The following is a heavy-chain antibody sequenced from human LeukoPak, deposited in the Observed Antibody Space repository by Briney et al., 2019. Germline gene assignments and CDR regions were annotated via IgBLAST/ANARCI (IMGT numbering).Heavy chain of an antibody. CDR2: ISAYNGNT. V-gene: IGHV1-18*01. CDR1: GYTFTSYG. D-gene: IGHD3-22*01. Sequence: ASVNVSCKASGYTFTSYGISGVRQAPGQGREWMGWISAYNGNTNYAQKLQGRVTMTTDTSTSTAYMELRSLRSDDTAVYYCARDVSVVTAGIWGQGKMVTVSS. J-gene: IGHJ3*02. CDR3: ARDVSVVTAGI.